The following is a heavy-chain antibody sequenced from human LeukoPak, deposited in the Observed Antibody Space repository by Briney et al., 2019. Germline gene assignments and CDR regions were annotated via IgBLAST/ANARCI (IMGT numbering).Heavy chain of an antibody. CDR1: GFTFSDYY. Sequence: GGSLRLSCAASGFTFSDYYMSWIRQAPGKGLEWGSYISSSGSTIYYADSVKGRFTISRDNAKNSLYLQMNSLRAEDTAVYYCARVRSYYYDSSGYLNWGQGTLVTVSS. J-gene: IGHJ4*02. D-gene: IGHD3-22*01. CDR3: ARVRSYYYDSSGYLN. CDR2: ISSSGSTI. V-gene: IGHV3-11*01.